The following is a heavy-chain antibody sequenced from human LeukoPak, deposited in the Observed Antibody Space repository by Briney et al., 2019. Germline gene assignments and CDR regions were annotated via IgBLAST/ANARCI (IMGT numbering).Heavy chain of an antibody. Sequence: GASVKVSSKASGYTFTGYYIQWVRQAPGQGLEWMGWINPNTAGTNYAQKFLGGVTLTWDTSISTAYMELNRLTSDDTAVYYCATSAGDYRAGHYYYMGVWGKGTSVTVSS. CDR2: INPNTAGT. D-gene: IGHD4-11*01. CDR3: ATSAGDYRAGHYYYMGV. CDR1: GYTFTGYY. V-gene: IGHV1-2*02. J-gene: IGHJ6*03.